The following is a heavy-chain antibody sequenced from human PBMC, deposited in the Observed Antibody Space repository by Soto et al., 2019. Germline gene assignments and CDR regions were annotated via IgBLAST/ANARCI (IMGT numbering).Heavy chain of an antibody. Sequence: GASVTVSCKASGSTFTDYYMHWVRQAPGQELGWMGRINPNSGGTNYAQKLQGRVTMTTDTSTSTAYMELRSLRSDDTAVYYCAREQRIAVAGRGGWFDPWGQGTLVTVSS. CDR3: AREQRIAVAGRGGWFDP. D-gene: IGHD6-19*01. CDR2: INPNSGGT. CDR1: GSTFTDYY. V-gene: IGHV1-2*06. J-gene: IGHJ5*02.